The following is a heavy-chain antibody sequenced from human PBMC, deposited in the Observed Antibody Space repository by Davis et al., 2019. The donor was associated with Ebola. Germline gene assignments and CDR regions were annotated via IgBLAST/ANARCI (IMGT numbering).Heavy chain of an antibody. CDR2: ISYDGSNK. CDR1: GFTFSSYG. CDR3: CTVTTSKVFDY. Sequence: PGGSLRLSCAASGFTFSSYGMHWVRQAPGKGLEWVAVISYDGSNKYYADSVKGRFTISRDNSKNTLYLQMNSLRAEDTAVYYCCTVTTSKVFDYWGQGTLVTVSS. J-gene: IGHJ4*02. D-gene: IGHD4-17*01. V-gene: IGHV3-30*03.